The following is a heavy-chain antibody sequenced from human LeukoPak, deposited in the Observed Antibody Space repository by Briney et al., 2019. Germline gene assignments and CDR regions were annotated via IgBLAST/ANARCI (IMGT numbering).Heavy chain of an antibody. J-gene: IGHJ6*03. V-gene: IGHV3-23*01. CDR3: AKSLGTGTRGGTTLRRYYYYYMDV. Sequence: PGGSLRLSCAASGFTFSSYAMSWVRQAPGKGLEWVSAISGSGGSTYYADSVKGRFTISRDNSKNTLYLQMNSLRAEDTAVYYCAKSLGTGTRGGTTLRRYYYYYMDVWGKGTTVTVSS. CDR1: GFTFSSYA. D-gene: IGHD1-7*01. CDR2: ISGSGGST.